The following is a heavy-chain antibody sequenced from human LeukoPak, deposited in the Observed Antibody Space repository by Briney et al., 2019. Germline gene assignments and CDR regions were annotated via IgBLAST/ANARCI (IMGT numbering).Heavy chain of an antibody. Sequence: PSETLSLTCTVSGGSISSYYWSWIRQPPGKGLEWIGYIYYSGSTNYNPSLKSRVTISLDTSKNQCSLKLSSVTAADTAVYYCARVGSLSGYDEGGVDYWGQGTLVTVSS. CDR3: ARVGSLSGYDEGGVDY. J-gene: IGHJ4*02. D-gene: IGHD5-12*01. CDR2: IYYSGST. CDR1: GGSISSYY. V-gene: IGHV4-59*01.